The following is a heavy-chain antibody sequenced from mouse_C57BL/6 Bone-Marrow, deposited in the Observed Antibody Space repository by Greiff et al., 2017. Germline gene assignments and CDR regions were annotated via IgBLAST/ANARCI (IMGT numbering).Heavy chain of an antibody. CDR3: ARRWVPFAY. J-gene: IGHJ3*01. CDR1: GYTFTDYY. CDR2: INPYNGGT. Sequence: EVQLQQSGPVLVKPGASVKMSCKASGYTFTDYYLNWVKQSPGKSLEWIGVINPYNGGTSYNQKFKGKATLTVDKSSSTAYMELNSLTSEDSAVYYCARRWVPFAYWSQGTLVTVSA. V-gene: IGHV1-19*01. D-gene: IGHD2-3*01.